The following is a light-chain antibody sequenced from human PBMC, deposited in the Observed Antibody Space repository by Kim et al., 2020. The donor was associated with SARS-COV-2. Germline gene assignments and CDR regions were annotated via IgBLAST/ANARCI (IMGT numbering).Light chain of an antibody. Sequence: LSLSPGERATLSCRASQSVSSYLAWYQQKPGQAPRLRIYDASNRATGIPARFSGSGSGTDFTLTISSLEPEDFAVYYCQQRSNWLTFGGGTKVEI. J-gene: IGKJ4*01. V-gene: IGKV3-11*01. CDR2: DAS. CDR3: QQRSNWLT. CDR1: QSVSSY.